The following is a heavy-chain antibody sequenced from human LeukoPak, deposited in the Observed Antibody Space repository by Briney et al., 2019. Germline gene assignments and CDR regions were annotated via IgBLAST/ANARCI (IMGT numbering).Heavy chain of an antibody. J-gene: IGHJ4*02. D-gene: IGHD4-17*01. CDR2: INHSGST. Sequence: SETLSLTCAVYGGSFSGYYWSWIRQPPGKGLEWIGEINHSGSTNYNPSLKSRVTISVDTSKNQFSLKLSSVTAADTAVYYCARGRRATVTTGGQWDYFDYWGQGTLVTVSS. CDR3: ARGRRATVTTGGQWDYFDY. CDR1: GGSFSGYY. V-gene: IGHV4-34*01.